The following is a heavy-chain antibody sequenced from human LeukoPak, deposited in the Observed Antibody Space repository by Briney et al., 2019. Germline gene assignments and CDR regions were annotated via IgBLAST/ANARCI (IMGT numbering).Heavy chain of an antibody. CDR1: GGSFSGYY. V-gene: IGHV4-34*01. Sequence: PSETLSLTCAVYGGSFSGYYWSWIRQPPGKGLEWIGEINHSGSTDYNPSLKSRVTISVDTSKNQFSLKLSFVTAADTAVYYCARLNLIGSSPVHHYDFWGQGTLVTVSS. CDR2: INHSGST. J-gene: IGHJ4*02. CDR3: ARLNLIGSSPVHHYDF. D-gene: IGHD6-13*01.